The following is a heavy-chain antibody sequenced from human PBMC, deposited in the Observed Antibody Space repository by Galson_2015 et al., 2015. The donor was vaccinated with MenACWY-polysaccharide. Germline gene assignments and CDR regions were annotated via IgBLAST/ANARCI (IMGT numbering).Heavy chain of an antibody. V-gene: IGHV3-53*01. CDR2: MYSGGFT. CDR3: AGGAQRFFDY. CDR1: GFNVGGLY. J-gene: IGHJ4*02. Sequence: SLRLSCAASGFNVGGLYMSWVRQAPGKRPEWVSIMYSGGFTEYEDSVKGRFTISRDISKNTVYLQMSSLKVEDTAVYYCAGGAQRFFDYWGQGRLVTVS.